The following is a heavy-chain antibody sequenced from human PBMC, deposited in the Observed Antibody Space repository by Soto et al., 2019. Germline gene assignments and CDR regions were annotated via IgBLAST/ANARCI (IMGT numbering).Heavy chain of an antibody. CDR1: GFTFRSHR. Sequence: EVQLVESGGGLVQPGGSLRVSCAASGFTFRSHRIHWVRQAPGKGLEWVSRIDTDGGGTSYADSVKGRFTISTDNAENTVYLQMNGLRVEDTAVYYCATVFDVWGQGTLFTGSS. D-gene: IGHD4-17*01. J-gene: IGHJ4*02. V-gene: IGHV3-74*01. CDR2: IDTDGGGT. CDR3: ATVFDV.